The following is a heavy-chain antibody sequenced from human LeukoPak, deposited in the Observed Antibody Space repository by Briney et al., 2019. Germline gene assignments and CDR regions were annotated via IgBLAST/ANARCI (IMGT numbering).Heavy chain of an antibody. J-gene: IGHJ6*03. D-gene: IGHD2-15*01. CDR3: ARRVVVAAKDYYYYYMDV. Sequence: SETLSLTCTVSGGSISSYYWSWIRQPPGQGPEWIGYIYYSGSTNYNPSLKSRVTISVDTSKNQFSLKLSSVTAADTAVYYGARRVVVAAKDYYYYYMDVWGKGTTVTVSS. CDR1: GGSISSYY. CDR2: IYYSGST. V-gene: IGHV4-59*08.